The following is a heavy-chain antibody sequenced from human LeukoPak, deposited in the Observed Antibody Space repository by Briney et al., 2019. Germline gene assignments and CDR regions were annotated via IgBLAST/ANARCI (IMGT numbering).Heavy chain of an antibody. D-gene: IGHD3-10*01. CDR2: IYYSGST. J-gene: IGHJ4*02. Sequence: SETLSLTCTVTGDSITRRSDYWGWVRQPPGKGLEWIGSIYYSGSTYYNPSFKSRVTISVDTSRNQFSLQLSYVTAADTAVYYCARSESVLGTSGLNDFFDDWGQGSLVTVSS. CDR3: ARSESVLGTSGLNDFFDD. V-gene: IGHV4-39*01. CDR1: GDSITRRSDY.